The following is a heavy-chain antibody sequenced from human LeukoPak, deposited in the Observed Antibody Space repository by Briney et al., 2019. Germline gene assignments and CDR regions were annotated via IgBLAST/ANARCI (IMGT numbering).Heavy chain of an antibody. CDR2: INHSGST. V-gene: IGHV4-34*01. CDR3: ARTGTRGNWFDP. Sequence: SETLSLTCAVYGGSFSGYYWSWIRQPPGKGLEWIGEINHSGSTNYNPSLKSRVTISVDTSKNQFSLKLTSVTAADTAVYYCARTGTRGNWFDPWGQGTLVTVSS. CDR1: GGSFSGYY. J-gene: IGHJ5*02. D-gene: IGHD3-10*01.